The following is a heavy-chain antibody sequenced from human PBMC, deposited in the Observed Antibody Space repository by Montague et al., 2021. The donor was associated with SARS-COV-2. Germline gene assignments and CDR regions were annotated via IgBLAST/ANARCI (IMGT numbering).Heavy chain of an antibody. D-gene: IGHD3-10*01. Sequence: SETLSLTCAVYGGSFSGYYWSWIRQPPGKGLEWIGEINHSGSTNYNPSLKSRVTMSVGTSKNQFSLKLSSVTAAGTAVYYCAIPMVRGFSRAFDIWGQGKMVTVSS. CDR1: GGSFSGYY. CDR2: INHSGST. V-gene: IGHV4-34*01. CDR3: AIPMVRGFSRAFDI. J-gene: IGHJ3*02.